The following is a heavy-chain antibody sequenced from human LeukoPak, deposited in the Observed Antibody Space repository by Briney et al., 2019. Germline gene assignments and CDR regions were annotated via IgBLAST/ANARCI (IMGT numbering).Heavy chain of an antibody. CDR1: GDSITNSY. Sequence: SETLSLTCTVSGDSITNSYWNWIRQPPGRGLEWIGRISYGGSTNYNPSLKSRVIISRDTSNNQFSLELTSVTAADTAIYYCAKRIIEARENGDSNWLDPWGQGTLVTVSS. D-gene: IGHD4-17*01. CDR3: AKRIIEARENGDSNWLDP. V-gene: IGHV4-59*08. CDR2: ISYGGST. J-gene: IGHJ5*01.